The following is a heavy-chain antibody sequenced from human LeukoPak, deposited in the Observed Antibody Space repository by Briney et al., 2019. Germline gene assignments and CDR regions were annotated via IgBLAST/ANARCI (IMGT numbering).Heavy chain of an antibody. J-gene: IGHJ4*02. CDR2: INSDGSST. CDR3: ARDTNYDYFDY. V-gene: IGHV3-74*01. D-gene: IGHD4/OR15-4a*01. CDR1: GFTFGSYW. Sequence: GGSLRLSCAASGFTFGSYWMHWVRQAPGKGLVWVSRINSDGSSTSYADSVKGRFTISRDNAKNTLYLQMNSLRAEDTAVYYCARDTNYDYFDYWGQGTLVTVSS.